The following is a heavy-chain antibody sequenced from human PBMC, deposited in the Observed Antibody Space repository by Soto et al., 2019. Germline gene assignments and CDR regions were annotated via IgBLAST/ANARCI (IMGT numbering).Heavy chain of an antibody. D-gene: IGHD1-26*01. V-gene: IGHV1-58*01. Sequence: SVKVSCKASGFTFTSSAVQWVRQARGQRLEWIGWIVVGSGNTNYAQKFQERVTITRDMSTSTAYMELSSLRSEDTAVYYCAAAGDGELLPFDYWGQGTLVTVS. CDR3: AAAGDGELLPFDY. CDR2: IVVGSGNT. J-gene: IGHJ4*02. CDR1: GFTFTSSA.